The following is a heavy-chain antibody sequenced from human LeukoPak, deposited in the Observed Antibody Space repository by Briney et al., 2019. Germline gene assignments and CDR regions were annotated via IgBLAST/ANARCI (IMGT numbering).Heavy chain of an antibody. CDR3: AREWGGGDLKGKFAFDI. CDR1: GGSISSSSYY. D-gene: IGHD4-17*01. V-gene: IGHV4-39*07. CDR2: IYYSGST. Sequence: SETLSLTCTVSGGSISSSSYYWGWIRQPPGKGLEWIGSIYYSGSTYYNPSLKSRVTISVDTSKNQFSLKLSSVTAADTAVYYCAREWGGGDLKGKFAFDIWGQGTMVTVPS. J-gene: IGHJ3*02.